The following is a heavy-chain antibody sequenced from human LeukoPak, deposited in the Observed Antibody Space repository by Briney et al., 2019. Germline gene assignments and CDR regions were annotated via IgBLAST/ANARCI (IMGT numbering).Heavy chain of an antibody. CDR3: AKADGSYKTLIDY. Sequence: GGSLRLSCAASGFIFSSYAMSWVRQAPGKGLEWVSTISGSGGSTYYADSVKGRFTISRDSSKNTVYLQMSSLRAEDTAVYYCAKADGSYKTLIDYWGQGTLVTVSS. CDR2: ISGSGGST. D-gene: IGHD3-10*01. J-gene: IGHJ4*02. V-gene: IGHV3-23*01. CDR1: GFIFSSYA.